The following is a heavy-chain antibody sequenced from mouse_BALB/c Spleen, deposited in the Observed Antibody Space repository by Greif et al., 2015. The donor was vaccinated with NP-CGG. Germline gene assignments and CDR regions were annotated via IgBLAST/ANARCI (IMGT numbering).Heavy chain of an antibody. CDR2: SRNKANDYTT. J-gene: IGHJ1*01. Sequence: EVKLVESGGGLVQPGGSLRLSCATSGFTFSDFYMEWVRQPPGKRLEWIAASRNKANDYTTEYSASVKGRFIVSRDTSQSILYLQMNALRAKDTAIYYCARDDGFYWYFDVWGAGTTVTVSS. CDR3: ARDDGFYWYFDV. V-gene: IGHV7-1*02. CDR1: GFTFSDFY. D-gene: IGHD1-1*01.